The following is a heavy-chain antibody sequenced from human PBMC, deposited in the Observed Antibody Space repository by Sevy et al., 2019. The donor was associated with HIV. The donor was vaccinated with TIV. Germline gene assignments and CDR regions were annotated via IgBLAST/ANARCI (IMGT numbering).Heavy chain of an antibody. V-gene: IGHV3-9*01. CDR1: GLTFDDYA. Sequence: GGSLRLSCVVSGLTFDDYAMHWVRRPPAKGLEWVSGITWNSGGIGYADSVKGRFTISRDNAKKSLYLQMNSLRIEDTAFYYCAGGAAAGRWFDSWGQGTLVTVSS. D-gene: IGHD6-13*01. J-gene: IGHJ5*01. CDR2: ITWNSGGI. CDR3: AGGAAAGRWFDS.